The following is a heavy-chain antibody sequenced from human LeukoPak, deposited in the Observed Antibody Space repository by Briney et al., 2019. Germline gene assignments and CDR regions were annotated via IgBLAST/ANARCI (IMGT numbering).Heavy chain of an antibody. Sequence: GGSLRLSCAASGFTFSSYNMNWVRQAPGKGLEWVSYISSSSSTIYYADSVKGRFTISRDNAKSSLYLQMNSLRDEDTAVYYCARDYRSSSGWTVDYWGQGTLVTVSS. J-gene: IGHJ4*02. V-gene: IGHV3-48*02. CDR1: GFTFSSYN. D-gene: IGHD6-19*01. CDR2: ISSSSSTI. CDR3: ARDYRSSSGWTVDY.